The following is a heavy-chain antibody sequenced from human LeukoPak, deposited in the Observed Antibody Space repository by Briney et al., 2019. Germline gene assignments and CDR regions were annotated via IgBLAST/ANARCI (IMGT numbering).Heavy chain of an antibody. CDR3: AKDASTIFQPPHFSS. Sequence: PGGSLRLSRVASGFRFNNYAMSWVRQAPGKGLEWVSVIRDTGDKTYYADSVKGRFTISRDNSKNTVHLQMNSLTAGDTALYFCAKDASTIFQPPHFSSWG. J-gene: IGHJ5*01. V-gene: IGHV3-23*01. CDR1: GFRFNNYA. CDR2: IRDTGDKT. D-gene: IGHD3-3*02.